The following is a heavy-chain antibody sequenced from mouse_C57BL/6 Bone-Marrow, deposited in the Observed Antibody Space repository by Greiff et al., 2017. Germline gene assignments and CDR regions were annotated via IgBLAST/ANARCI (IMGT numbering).Heavy chain of an antibody. CDR3: ANNGYDGDWFAY. V-gene: IGHV14-2*01. D-gene: IGHD2-2*01. J-gene: IGHJ3*01. CDR2: IDPEDGET. Sequence: EVQLQQSGAELVKPGASVKLSCTASGFNIKDYYMHWVKQRTEQGLEWIGRIDPEDGETKSAPKFQGKATITADTSSNTAYLQLSSLTSEDTAVYYCANNGYDGDWFAYWGQGTLVTVSA. CDR1: GFNIKDYY.